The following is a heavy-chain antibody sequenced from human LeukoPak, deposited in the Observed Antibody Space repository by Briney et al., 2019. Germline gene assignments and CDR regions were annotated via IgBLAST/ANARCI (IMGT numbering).Heavy chain of an antibody. V-gene: IGHV3-33*06. D-gene: IGHD3-22*01. CDR1: GFTFSSYG. CDR3: AKTHYDSSGYQTPAFDY. Sequence: PGGSLRLSCAASGFTFSSYGMHWVRQAPGKGLEWVAVIWYDGSNKYYADSVKGRFTISRDNSKNTLYLQMNSLRAEDTAVYYCAKTHYDSSGYQTPAFDYWGQGTLVTVSS. CDR2: IWYDGSNK. J-gene: IGHJ4*02.